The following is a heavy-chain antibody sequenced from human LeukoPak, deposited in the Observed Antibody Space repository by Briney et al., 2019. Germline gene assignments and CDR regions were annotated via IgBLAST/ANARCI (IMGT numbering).Heavy chain of an antibody. V-gene: IGHV5-51*01. CDR2: IYPGDSDT. CDR3: ARPGYCSGGSCEGPFFDY. Sequence: GESLKISCKGSGYSFTSYWIGWVRQMPGKGLEWMGIIYPGDSDTRYSPSFQGQVTISADKSISTAYLQWSSLKASDTAMYYCARPGYCSGGSCEGPFFDYWGQGTLVTVSS. J-gene: IGHJ4*02. D-gene: IGHD2-15*01. CDR1: GYSFTSYW.